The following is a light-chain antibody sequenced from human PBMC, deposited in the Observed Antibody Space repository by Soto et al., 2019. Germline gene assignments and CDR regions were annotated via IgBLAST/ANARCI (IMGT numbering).Light chain of an antibody. J-gene: IGLJ3*02. CDR1: SGHGSYA. CDR3: QTWGTGIRV. V-gene: IGLV4-69*01. CDR2: VNNDGSH. Sequence: QSVLTQSPSASASLGASVKLTCTLNSGHGSYAIAWHQQQPEKGPRYLMKVNNDGSHIKGDGIPDRFSGSSSGAERYLTITSLQSEDEADYYCQTWGTGIRVFGGGTKLTVL.